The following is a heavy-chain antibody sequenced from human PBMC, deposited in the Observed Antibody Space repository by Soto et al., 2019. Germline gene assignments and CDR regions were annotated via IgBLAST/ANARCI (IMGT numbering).Heavy chain of an antibody. J-gene: IGHJ4*02. CDR2: IYWDDDK. V-gene: IGHV2-5*02. D-gene: IGHD4-17*01. CDR1: GFSLSTYHMG. Sequence: QITLKESGPTLVRPAQTLTLTCDFSGFSLSTYHMGVAWIRQPPGKALEWLALIYWDDDKRYSPSLKDMLAIYKDTSSNQVVLTITNMDPGDTATYFCAHAGDYDLLTFDHWGPGTLVTVSS. CDR3: AHAGDYDLLTFDH.